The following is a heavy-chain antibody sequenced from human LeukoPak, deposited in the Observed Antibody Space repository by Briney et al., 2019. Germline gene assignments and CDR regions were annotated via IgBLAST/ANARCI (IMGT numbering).Heavy chain of an antibody. CDR3: LYCSNTSCYRFDY. CDR1: GYTLTELS. V-gene: IGHV1-24*01. Sequence: ASVKVSCKVSGYTLTELSMHWVRQAPGEGLEWMGGFDPEDGETTYAQKFQGRVTMTEDTSTDTAYMELSSLRSEDTAVYYCLYCSNTSCYRFDYWGQGTLVTVSS. J-gene: IGHJ4*02. CDR2: FDPEDGET. D-gene: IGHD2-2*01.